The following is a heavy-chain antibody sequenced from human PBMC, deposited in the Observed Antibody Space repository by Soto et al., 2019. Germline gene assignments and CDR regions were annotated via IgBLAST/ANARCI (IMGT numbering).Heavy chain of an antibody. CDR1: GFTFSSYA. V-gene: IGHV3-23*01. D-gene: IGHD2-15*01. CDR2: ISGSGGST. J-gene: IGHJ1*01. Sequence: EVQLLESGGGLVQPGGSLRLSCAASGFTFSSYAMSWVRQAPGKGLVWVSAISGSGGSTYYADSVKGRFTISRDNSKNTLYLQMNSLRAEDTAVYYCAKDPRYCSGGSCYFEYFQHWGQGTLVTVSS. CDR3: AKDPRYCSGGSCYFEYFQH.